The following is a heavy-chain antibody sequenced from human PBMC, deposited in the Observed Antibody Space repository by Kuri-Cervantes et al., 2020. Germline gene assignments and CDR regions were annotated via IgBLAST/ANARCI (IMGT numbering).Heavy chain of an antibody. J-gene: IGHJ4*02. D-gene: IGHD3-10*01. CDR1: GGTFSSYA. CDR2: IIPIFGTA. CDR3: ARGEAYYGSGSDQKVGDY. Sequence: SVKVSCKASGGTFSSYAISWVRQAPGQGLEWMGGIIPIFGTANYAQKFQGRVTITADESTSTAYMELSRLRSDDTAVYYCARGEAYYGSGSDQKVGDYWGQGTLVTVSS. V-gene: IGHV1-69*13.